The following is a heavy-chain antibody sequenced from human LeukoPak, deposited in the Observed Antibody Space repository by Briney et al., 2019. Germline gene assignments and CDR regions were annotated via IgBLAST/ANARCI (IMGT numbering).Heavy chain of an antibody. D-gene: IGHD1-26*01. Sequence: GGSLRLSCAASGFTVSSNYMSWVRQAPGKGLEWVSVIYSGGSTYYADSVKGRFTISRDNSKNTLYLQMNSLRAEDTAVYYCARDSAALGPGGYYGMDVWGQGTTVTVSS. CDR1: GFTVSSNY. CDR3: ARDSAALGPGGYYGMDV. J-gene: IGHJ6*02. V-gene: IGHV3-66*01. CDR2: IYSGGST.